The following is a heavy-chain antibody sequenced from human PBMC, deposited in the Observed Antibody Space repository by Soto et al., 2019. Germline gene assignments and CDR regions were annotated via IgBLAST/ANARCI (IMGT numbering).Heavy chain of an antibody. J-gene: IGHJ4*02. CDR1: GFTFSSYG. V-gene: IGHV3-33*01. CDR2: IWYDGSNK. Sequence: GGSLRLSCAASGFTFSSYGMHWVRQAPGKGLEWVAVIWYDGSNKYYADSVKGRFTISRDNSKNTLYLQMNSLRAEVTAVYYCARATGYSSGWYPQGYWGQGTLVTVSS. D-gene: IGHD6-19*01. CDR3: ARATGYSSGWYPQGY.